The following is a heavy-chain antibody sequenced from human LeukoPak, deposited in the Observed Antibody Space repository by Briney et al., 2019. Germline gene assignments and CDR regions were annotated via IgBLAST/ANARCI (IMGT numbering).Heavy chain of an antibody. CDR2: INHSGST. D-gene: IGHD6-13*01. CDR3: ARQGRSNWFWNY. Sequence: SETLSLTCAVYGGSFSGYYWSWIRQPPGKGLEWIGEINHSGSTNYNPSLKNRVTIPVDTSKNQFSLKLNSVTATDTAVYCARQGRSNWFWNYWGQVTLVTVSS. CDR1: GGSFSGYY. V-gene: IGHV4-34*01. J-gene: IGHJ4*02.